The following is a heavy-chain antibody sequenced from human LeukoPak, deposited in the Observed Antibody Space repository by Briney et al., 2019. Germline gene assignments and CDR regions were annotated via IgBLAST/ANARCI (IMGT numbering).Heavy chain of an antibody. D-gene: IGHD3-9*01. Sequence: SETLSLTCTVSGGSISSYYWSWIRQPAGKGLEWIGRIYTSGSTNYNPSLKSRVTMSVDTSKSQFSLKLSSVTAADTAVYYCARARENYDILTGYYDWFDPWGQGTLVTVSS. CDR1: GGSISSYY. CDR3: ARARENYDILTGYYDWFDP. J-gene: IGHJ5*02. CDR2: IYTSGST. V-gene: IGHV4-4*07.